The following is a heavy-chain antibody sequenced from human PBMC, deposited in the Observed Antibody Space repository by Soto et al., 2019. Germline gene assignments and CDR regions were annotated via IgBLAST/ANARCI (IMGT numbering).Heavy chain of an antibody. D-gene: IGHD2-15*01. J-gene: IGHJ4*02. CDR2: IIPIFGTA. CDR3: ARLGYCSGGSCYSDY. Sequence: QVQLVQSGAEVKKPGSSVKVSCKASGGTFSSYAISWVRQAPGQGLEWMGGIIPIFGTANYAQKFQGRVTITADESTRTAYMELSSLRSEDTAVYYCARLGYCSGGSCYSDYWGQGTLVTVSS. V-gene: IGHV1-69*12. CDR1: GGTFSSYA.